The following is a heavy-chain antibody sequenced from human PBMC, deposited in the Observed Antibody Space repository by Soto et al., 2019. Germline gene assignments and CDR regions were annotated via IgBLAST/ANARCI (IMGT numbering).Heavy chain of an antibody. Sequence: SETLSLTCTVSGGSMIAYYWNWMRQPPGKGLQWIGYTYYSGSTTYNPSLKSRVTISVDSSKNQFSLKLDSVTPADTAVYYCALFRETAGKRYFDYWGPGTLVTVSS. CDR2: TYYSGST. D-gene: IGHD6-13*01. CDR1: GGSMIAYY. J-gene: IGHJ4*02. V-gene: IGHV4-59*01. CDR3: ALFRETAGKRYFDY.